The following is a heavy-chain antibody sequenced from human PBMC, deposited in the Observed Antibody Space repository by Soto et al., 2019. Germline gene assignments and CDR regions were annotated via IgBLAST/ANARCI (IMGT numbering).Heavy chain of an antibody. V-gene: IGHV3-64*01. CDR2: INSNGGST. CDR3: ARGSNGYHVDY. D-gene: IGHD5-12*01. J-gene: IGHJ4*02. CDR1: GFTFSSYA. Sequence: EVQLVESGGGLVQPGGSLRLSCAASGFTFSSYAMHWVRQAPGKGLEYVSVINSNGGSTYYANSVKGRFTISRDNSKNTLYLQMCSLRAEDMAVYYCARGSNGYHVDYWGQGTLVTVSS.